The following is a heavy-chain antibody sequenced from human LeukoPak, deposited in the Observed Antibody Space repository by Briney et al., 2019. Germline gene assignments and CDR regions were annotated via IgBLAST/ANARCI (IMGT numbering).Heavy chain of an antibody. V-gene: IGHV3-66*02. J-gene: IGHJ4*02. CDR1: GFTVSNNY. CDR3: AGRRVLDASFDY. CDR2: IYSGDNT. D-gene: IGHD3-16*01. Sequence: GGYLRLSCAASGFTVSNNYMSWVRQAPGKGLEGVSVIYSGDNTYYVESVKGRFTISRDNSKNTLFLQMTRLRAEDTAVYYCAGRRVLDASFDYWGQGTLVTVSS.